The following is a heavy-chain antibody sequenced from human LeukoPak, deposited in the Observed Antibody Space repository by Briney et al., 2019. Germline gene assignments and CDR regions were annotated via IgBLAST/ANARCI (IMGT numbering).Heavy chain of an antibody. CDR2: IYYSGST. J-gene: IGHJ6*03. V-gene: IGHV4-59*01. D-gene: IGHD3-10*01. CDR1: GVSISGYY. Sequence: SETLSLTCTVSGVSISGYYWSWIRQPPGKGLEWIGYIYYSGSTNYNPSLKSRVTISVDTSKNQFSLKLSSVTAADTAVYYCARGPHTYYYGSGSSTQYYYYMDVWGKGTTVTISS. CDR3: ARGPHTYYYGSGSSTQYYYYMDV.